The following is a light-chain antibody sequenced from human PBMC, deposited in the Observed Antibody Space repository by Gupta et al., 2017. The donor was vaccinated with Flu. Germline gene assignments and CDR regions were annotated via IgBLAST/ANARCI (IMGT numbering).Light chain of an antibody. V-gene: IGKV2-28*01. CDR2: LGS. CDR1: QSLLHSNGYNY. CDR3: MQTLQTPST. Sequence: VNPGEPASISCRSSQSLLHSNGYNYLDWYLQKPGQSPQLLIYLGSNRASGVPDRFSGSGSGTDFTLKISRVEAEDVGVYYCMQTLQTPSTFGPGTKLEIK. J-gene: IGKJ2*01.